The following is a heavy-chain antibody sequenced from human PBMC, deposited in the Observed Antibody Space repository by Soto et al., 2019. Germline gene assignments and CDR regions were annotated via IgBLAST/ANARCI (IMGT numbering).Heavy chain of an antibody. J-gene: IGHJ6*02. CDR3: ARAWEGIAAAGAYYYYYGMDV. D-gene: IGHD6-13*01. CDR2: INPNSGGT. Sequence: ASVKVSCKASGYTFTGYYMHWVRQAPGQGLEWMGWINPNSGGTNYAQKFQGWVTMTRDTSISTAYMELSRLRSDDTAVYYCARAWEGIAAAGAYYYYYGMDVWGQGTTVTVSS. V-gene: IGHV1-2*04. CDR1: GYTFTGYY.